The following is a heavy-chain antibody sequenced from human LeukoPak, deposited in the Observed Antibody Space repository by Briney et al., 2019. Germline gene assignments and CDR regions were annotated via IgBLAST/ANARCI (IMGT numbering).Heavy chain of an antibody. V-gene: IGHV1-18*01. CDR3: ARVPESSGWYDWFDP. CDR2: ISAYNGDT. D-gene: IGHD6-19*01. Sequence: ASVKVSCKASGYTFTSYDINWVRQAAGQGLEWMGWISAYNGDTNYAQKLQGRVTMTTDTSTSTAYMELRSLRSDDTAVYYCARVPESSGWYDWFDPWGQGTLVTVSS. J-gene: IGHJ5*02. CDR1: GYTFTSYD.